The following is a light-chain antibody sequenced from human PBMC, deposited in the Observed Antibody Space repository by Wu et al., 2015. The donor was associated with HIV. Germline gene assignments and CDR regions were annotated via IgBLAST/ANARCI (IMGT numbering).Light chain of an antibody. CDR2: GAS. CDR3: QQYNNWPPLT. CDR1: QSISTK. V-gene: IGKV3-15*01. J-gene: IGKJ4*01. Sequence: EIVMTQSPATLSVSPGERASLSCRASQSISTKLAWYQQKPGQAPRLLIYGASTRATGIPARFSGSGSGTEFTLTIGSLQSEDFALYYCQQYNNWPPLTFGGGTKVEIK.